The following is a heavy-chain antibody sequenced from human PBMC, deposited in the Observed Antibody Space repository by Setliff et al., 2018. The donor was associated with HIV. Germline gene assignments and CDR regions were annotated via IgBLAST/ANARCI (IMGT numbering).Heavy chain of an antibody. J-gene: IGHJ4*02. D-gene: IGHD4-17*01. CDR2: VSSRGDT. V-gene: IGHV4-4*07. Sequence: SETLSLTCTVSDSGTYYWSWIRQPAGKGLEWIGRVSSRGDTNYNPSLKSRVTMSVDTSKNQFSLKLTSVTASDTAVYYGARAAAGNTGPFDLWGQGSPVTSPQ. CDR3: ARAAAGNTGPFDL. CDR1: DSGTYY.